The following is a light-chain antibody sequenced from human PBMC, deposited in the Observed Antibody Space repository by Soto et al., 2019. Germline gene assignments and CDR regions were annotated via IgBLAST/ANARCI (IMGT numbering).Light chain of an antibody. CDR3: RHYGTSPPIT. Sequence: EIVLTQSPGTLSLSPGERATLSCRASQTVSSSYLAWYQQKPGQAPRLLIYGASGRATGVPDRFSGSGSGTDFTLTISRLEPDDFAVYYCRHYGTSPPITFGQGTRLEIK. CDR2: GAS. J-gene: IGKJ5*01. V-gene: IGKV3-20*01. CDR1: QTVSSSY.